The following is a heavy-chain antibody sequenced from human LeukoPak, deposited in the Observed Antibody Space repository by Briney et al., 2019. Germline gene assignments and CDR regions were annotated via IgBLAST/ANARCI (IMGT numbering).Heavy chain of an antibody. D-gene: IGHD4-17*01. V-gene: IGHV1-69*04. CDR2: IIPILGIA. CDR3: AREPHRTTVTSLSWY. Sequence: ASVKVSCKASGYTFTSYGISWVRQAPGQGLEWMGRIIPILGIANYAQKFQGRVTITADKSTSTAYMELSSLRSEDTAVYYCAREPHRTTVTSLSWYWGQRTLVTVSS. CDR1: GYTFTSYG. J-gene: IGHJ4*02.